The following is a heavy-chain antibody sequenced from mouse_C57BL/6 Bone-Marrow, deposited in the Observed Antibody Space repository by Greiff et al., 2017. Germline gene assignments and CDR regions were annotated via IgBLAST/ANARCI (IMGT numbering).Heavy chain of an antibody. CDR3: AREDPIYYDYDEAWFAY. V-gene: IGHV1-81*01. J-gene: IGHJ3*01. CDR2: IYPRSGNT. Sequence: VMLVESGAELARPGASVKLSCKASGYTFTSYGISWVKQRTGQGLEWIGEIYPRSGNTYYNEKFKGKATLTADKSSSTAYMELRSLTSEDSAVYFCAREDPIYYDYDEAWFAYWGQGTLVTVSA. CDR1: GYTFTSYG. D-gene: IGHD2-4*01.